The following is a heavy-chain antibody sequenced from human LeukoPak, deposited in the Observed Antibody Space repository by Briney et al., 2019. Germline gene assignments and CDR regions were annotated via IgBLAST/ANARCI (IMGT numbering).Heavy chain of an antibody. CDR3: AREGRERYSSGWSVTYYFDY. CDR2: IYYSGST. J-gene: IGHJ4*02. D-gene: IGHD6-19*01. V-gene: IGHV4-39*07. CDR1: GVSISSISYY. Sequence: SETLSLTCTVSGVSISSISYYWGWIRQPPGKGLEWIGSIYYSGSTYYNPSLKSRVTISLDTSKNQLSLKLSSVTAADTAVYYCAREGRERYSSGWSVTYYFDYWGQGTLVTATS.